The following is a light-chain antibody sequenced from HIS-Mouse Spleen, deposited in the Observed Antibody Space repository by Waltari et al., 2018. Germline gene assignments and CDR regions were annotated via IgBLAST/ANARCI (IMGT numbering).Light chain of an antibody. J-gene: IGLJ2*01. CDR3: SSYTSSSTV. V-gene: IGLV2-14*01. Sequence: QSALTQPASVSGSPGPSIPISCTGTSSDVGGYNYVSWYQQPPGKAPKLMIYEVSNRPSGVSNRFSGSKSGNTASLTISGLQAEDEADYYCSSYTSSSTVFGGGTKLTVL. CDR2: EVS. CDR1: SSDVGGYNY.